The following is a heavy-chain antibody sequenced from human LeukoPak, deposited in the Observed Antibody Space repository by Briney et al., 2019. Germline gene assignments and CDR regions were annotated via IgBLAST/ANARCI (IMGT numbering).Heavy chain of an antibody. Sequence: PGGSLGLSCAASGFTFSSYWMSWVRQAPGKGLELVANIKQDGSEKYYVDSVKGRFTIFRDNAKNSLYLQMNSLRAEDTAVYYCARNQRRLDYWGQGTLVTVSS. V-gene: IGHV3-7*01. CDR3: ARNQRRLDY. J-gene: IGHJ4*02. D-gene: IGHD1-14*01. CDR2: IKQDGSEK. CDR1: GFTFSSYW.